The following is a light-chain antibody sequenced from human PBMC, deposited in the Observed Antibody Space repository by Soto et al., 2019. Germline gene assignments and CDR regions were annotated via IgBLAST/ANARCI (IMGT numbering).Light chain of an antibody. J-gene: IGKJ1*01. CDR2: DVS. Sequence: EVVLPQSPATLSLSPGESATLSCRASQSVRTYLAWYQQNPGQAPRLLIHDVSDRATGIPARFSGSGSGTDFTLTISRLEPEDFAVYYCHQCYSSRTVGQGTKVDIK. CDR1: QSVRTY. V-gene: IGKV3-11*01. CDR3: HQCYSSRT.